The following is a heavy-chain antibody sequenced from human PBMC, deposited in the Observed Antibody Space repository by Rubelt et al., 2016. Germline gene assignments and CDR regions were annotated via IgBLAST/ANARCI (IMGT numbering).Heavy chain of an antibody. CDR3: ATGTLDSSGSFDY. D-gene: IGHD6-19*01. V-gene: IGHV4-31*03. Sequence: QVQLQESGPGLVKPSQTLSLTCTVSGGSISSGGYYWSWIRQPPGKGLEWIGYIYYSGSTYYNPSLKSRVTISVDTSKNQFSLKLSAVTAADTAVYYCATGTLDSSGSFDYWGQGTLVTVSS. J-gene: IGHJ4*02. CDR1: GGSISSGGYY. CDR2: IYYSGST.